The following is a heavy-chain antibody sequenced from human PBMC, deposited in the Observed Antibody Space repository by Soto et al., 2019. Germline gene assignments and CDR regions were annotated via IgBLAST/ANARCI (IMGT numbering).Heavy chain of an antibody. V-gene: IGHV3-66*01. CDR2: IYSGGST. CDR3: ARDPVYCSGGSCYGSYFDY. J-gene: IGHJ4*02. Sequence: EVQLVESGGGLVQPGGSLRLSCAASGFTVSSNYMSWVRQAPGKGLAWVSVIYSGGSTYYADSVKGRFTISRDNSKNTLYVQMNSLRAEDTAVYYCARDPVYCSGGSCYGSYFDYWGQGPLVTVSS. CDR1: GFTVSSNY. D-gene: IGHD2-15*01.